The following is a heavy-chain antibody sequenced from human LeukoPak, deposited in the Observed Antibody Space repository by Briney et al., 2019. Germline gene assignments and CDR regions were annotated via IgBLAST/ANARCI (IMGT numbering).Heavy chain of an antibody. CDR3: ARDLVQSDYYYYYMDV. J-gene: IGHJ6*03. CDR2: IYYSGST. D-gene: IGHD1-1*01. V-gene: IGHV4-59*01. Sequence: SETLSLTCTVSGGSISSYYWSWIRQPPGKGLEWIGYIYYSGSTNYNPYLKSRVTISVDTSKNQFSLKLSSVTAADTAVYYCARDLVQSDYYYYYMDVWGKGTTVTVSS. CDR1: GGSISSYY.